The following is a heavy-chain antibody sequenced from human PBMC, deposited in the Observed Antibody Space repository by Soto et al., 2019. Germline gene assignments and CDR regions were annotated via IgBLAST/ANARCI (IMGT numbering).Heavy chain of an antibody. V-gene: IGHV3-21*01. D-gene: IGHD2-2*01. CDR1: GFTYNNYG. Sequence: GGSLRLSCVVSGFTYNNYGINWVRQAPGKGLEWVSSVSKSGYTYYSDSVKGRFTISRDNAKKSLDLQINSLRAEDTAVYYCAREKKHQSLGGRFGMDVWGQGTTFTVSS. CDR3: AREKKHQSLGGRFGMDV. CDR2: VSKSGYT. J-gene: IGHJ6*02.